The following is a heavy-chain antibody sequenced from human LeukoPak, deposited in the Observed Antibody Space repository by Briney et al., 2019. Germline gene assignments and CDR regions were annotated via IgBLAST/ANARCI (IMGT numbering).Heavy chain of an antibody. Sequence: GASVKVSCKASGYTFTGYYVHWVRQAPGQGLEWMGWINPNSGGTKYAQKFQGRVTMTRDTSISTAYMELSRLRSDDTAVYYCVRDGGASGFDYWGQGTLVTVSS. J-gene: IGHJ4*02. CDR3: VRDGGASGFDY. V-gene: IGHV1-2*02. CDR1: GYTFTGYY. D-gene: IGHD1-26*01. CDR2: INPNSGGT.